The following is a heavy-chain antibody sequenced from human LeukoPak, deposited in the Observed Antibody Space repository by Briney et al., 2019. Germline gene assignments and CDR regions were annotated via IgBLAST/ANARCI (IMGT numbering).Heavy chain of an antibody. D-gene: IGHD3-10*01. CDR1: GYSISSGYY. V-gene: IGHV4-38-2*01. CDR2: IYHSGST. Sequence: PSETLSLTCAVSGYSISSGYYWGWIRQPPGKGLEWIGSIYHSGSTYYNPSLKSRVTLSVDTSKNQFSLKLSSVTAADTAVYYCARHTMVRGVIIGPVDYWGQGTLVTVSS. J-gene: IGHJ4*02. CDR3: ARHTMVRGVIIGPVDY.